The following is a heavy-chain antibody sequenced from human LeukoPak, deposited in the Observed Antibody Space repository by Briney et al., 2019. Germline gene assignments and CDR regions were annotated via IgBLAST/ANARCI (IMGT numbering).Heavy chain of an antibody. V-gene: IGHV3-7*01. Sequence: GGSLRLSCAASGFTFTNSWMSWVRQAPGKGLEWVANMKQDGNEEYYVDSVRGRFTISRDNSKNTLYLQMNSLRAEDTAVYYCAKDRDDYRGGYYYYMDVWGKGTTVTISS. CDR2: MKQDGNEE. CDR3: AKDRDDYRGGYYYYMDV. J-gene: IGHJ6*03. CDR1: GFTFTNSW. D-gene: IGHD4-11*01.